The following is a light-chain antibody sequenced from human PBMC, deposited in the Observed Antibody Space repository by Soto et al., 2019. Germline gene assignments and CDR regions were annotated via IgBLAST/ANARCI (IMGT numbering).Light chain of an antibody. J-gene: IGKJ3*01. CDR1: QSVSSSY. Sequence: EIVLTQSPGTLSLSPGERATLSCRASQSVSSSYLAWYQQKPGQAPRLLIYGASSRATGIPDRFSGRGSGTDFTLTISRLEPEDFAVYYCQQYGRSPLTFGPGTKVDIK. V-gene: IGKV3-20*01. CDR2: GAS. CDR3: QQYGRSPLT.